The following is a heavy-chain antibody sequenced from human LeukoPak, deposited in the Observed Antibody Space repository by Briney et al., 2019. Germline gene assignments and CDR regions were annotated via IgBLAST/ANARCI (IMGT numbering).Heavy chain of an antibody. J-gene: IGHJ4*02. CDR2: IYSGGST. CDR3: ARDLHYYDSSGYFDY. CDR1: GFTVSSNY. Sequence: GGSLRLSCAASGFTVSSNYMSWVRQAPGKGLEWVSVIYSGGSTYYADSVKGRFTISRDNSKNTLYLQMNSLRAEDTAVYYCARDLHYYDSSGYFDYWGQGTLVTVSS. V-gene: IGHV3-53*01. D-gene: IGHD3-22*01.